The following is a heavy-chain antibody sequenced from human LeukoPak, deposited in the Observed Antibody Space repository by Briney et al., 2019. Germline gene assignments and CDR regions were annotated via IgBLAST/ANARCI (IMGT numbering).Heavy chain of an antibody. CDR3: ARSMFRHSSGHYFDY. D-gene: IGHD6-19*01. CDR1: GFTFSSYA. CDR2: IYSGGST. Sequence: GRSLRLSCAASGFTFSSYAMHWVRQAPGKRLEWVAVIYSGGSTYYADSVKGRFTISRDNSKNTLYLQMNSLRAEDTAVYYCARSMFRHSSGHYFDYWGQGTLVTVSS. J-gene: IGHJ4*02. V-gene: IGHV3-66*01.